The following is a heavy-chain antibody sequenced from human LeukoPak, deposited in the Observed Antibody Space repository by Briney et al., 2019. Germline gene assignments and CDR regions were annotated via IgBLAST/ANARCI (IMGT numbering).Heavy chain of an antibody. CDR2: FDPEDGAR. D-gene: IGHD5-18*01. J-gene: IGHJ4*02. CDR1: GDTVTGFS. V-gene: IGHV1-24*01. Sequence: GASVKVSCKVSGDTVTGFSIHWVRQAPGHGLEWMGGFDPEDGARIFAQKFQGRATMTEDTSTDTAYMDLSRLRSEDTAVYYCATVYTYDYSLYWGQGTLVTVSS. CDR3: ATVYTYDYSLY.